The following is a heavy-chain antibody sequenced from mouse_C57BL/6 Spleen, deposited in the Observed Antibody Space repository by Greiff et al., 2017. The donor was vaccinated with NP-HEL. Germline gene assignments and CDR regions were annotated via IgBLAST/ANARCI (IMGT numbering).Heavy chain of an antibody. Sequence: SGAELVRPGASVTLSCKASGYTFTDYEMHWVKQTPVHGLEWIGAIDPETGGTAYNQKFKGKAILTADKSSSTAYMELRSLTSEDSAVYYCTRLYYSNYVSFAYWGQGTLVTVSA. J-gene: IGHJ3*01. CDR2: IDPETGGT. V-gene: IGHV1-15*01. CDR1: GYTFTDYE. D-gene: IGHD2-5*01. CDR3: TRLYYSNYVSFAY.